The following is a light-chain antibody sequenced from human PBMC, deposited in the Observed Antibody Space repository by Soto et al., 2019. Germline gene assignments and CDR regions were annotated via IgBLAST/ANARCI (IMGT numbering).Light chain of an antibody. CDR1: SSDVGGYIY. V-gene: IGLV2-8*01. CDR3: SSYTGSTAYV. J-gene: IGLJ1*01. Sequence: QSALAQPASASGSPGQSVTISCTGTSSDVGGYIYVSWYQHHPGKAPKLIIYEASKRPSGVSDRFSGSKSGNTASLTVSGLQAEDEADYYCSSYTGSTAYVFGTGTKLTVL. CDR2: EAS.